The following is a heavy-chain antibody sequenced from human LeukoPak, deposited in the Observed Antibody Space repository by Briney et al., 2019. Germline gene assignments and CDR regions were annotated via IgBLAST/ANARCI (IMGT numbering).Heavy chain of an antibody. J-gene: IGHJ4*02. D-gene: IGHD1-26*01. Sequence: GGSLRLSCAASGFTFSNYNMNWVRQAPGKGLEWVSHITSSSTIYYADSVKGRFTISRENAKNSLYLQMNSLRAEDTAMYYCARQKQSHGNFDYWGQGTLVTVSS. V-gene: IGHV3-48*01. CDR1: GFTFSNYN. CDR3: ARQKQSHGNFDY. CDR2: ITSSSTI.